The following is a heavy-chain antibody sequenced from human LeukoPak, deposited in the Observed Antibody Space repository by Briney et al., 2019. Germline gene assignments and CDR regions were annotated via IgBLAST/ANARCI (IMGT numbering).Heavy chain of an antibody. J-gene: IGHJ4*02. V-gene: IGHV3-7*03. D-gene: IGHD3-3*01. CDR3: ATYDSWSGYNIAY. CDR2: INRDGSEK. CDR1: GFTLSSRW. Sequence: GGSLRLSCVVSGFTLSSRWMMWVRQTPGEGLEWMTNINRDGSEKNYVDSVKGRFTITRDNAENSLYLQMNSLKVEDSAIYYCATYDSWSGYNIAYWGQGTLVTVSS.